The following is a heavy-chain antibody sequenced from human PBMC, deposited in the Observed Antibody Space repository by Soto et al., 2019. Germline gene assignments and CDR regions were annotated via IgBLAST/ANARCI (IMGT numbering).Heavy chain of an antibody. CDR1: GSSLTTTHW. Sequence: PSETLSLTXAVSGSSLTTTHWWSWVRQSPGKGLEWIGEIYRSGSTKYNPSLKSRVSMSLDKSKNEFSLNLKSVTAADTAVYYCARTVRSYSWSYFDDWGQGTLVTVSS. V-gene: IGHV4-4*02. CDR3: ARTVRSYSWSYFDD. J-gene: IGHJ4*02. D-gene: IGHD4-4*01. CDR2: IYRSGST.